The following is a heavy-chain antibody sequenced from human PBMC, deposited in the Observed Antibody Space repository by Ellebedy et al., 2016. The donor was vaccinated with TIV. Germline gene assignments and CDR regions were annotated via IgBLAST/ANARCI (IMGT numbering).Heavy chain of an antibody. D-gene: IGHD3-10*01. Sequence: SETLSLTCSVSGGPISNYYWSWIRQPPGKGLEWIGYIYYSGSTNYNSSLEGRVSISIDTSRSQFSLRLGSVTAADTAVYFCARGRGHTNTPFDYWGQGLLVTVSS. V-gene: IGHV4-59*13. CDR1: GGPISNYY. J-gene: IGHJ4*02. CDR3: ARGRGHTNTPFDY. CDR2: IYYSGST.